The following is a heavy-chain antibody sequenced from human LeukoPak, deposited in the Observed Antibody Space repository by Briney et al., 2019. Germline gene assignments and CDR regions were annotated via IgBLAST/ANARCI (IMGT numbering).Heavy chain of an antibody. Sequence: SETLSLTCTVSGYSISSGYYWGWIRQPPGKGLEWIGSIYHSGSTYYNPSLKTRVTISVDTSKNQFSLKLSSVTAADTAVYYCARVWGGWWGAGNWFDPWGQGTLVTVSS. CDR1: GYSISSGYY. D-gene: IGHD6-19*01. CDR2: IYHSGST. J-gene: IGHJ5*02. CDR3: ARVWGGWWGAGNWFDP. V-gene: IGHV4-38-2*02.